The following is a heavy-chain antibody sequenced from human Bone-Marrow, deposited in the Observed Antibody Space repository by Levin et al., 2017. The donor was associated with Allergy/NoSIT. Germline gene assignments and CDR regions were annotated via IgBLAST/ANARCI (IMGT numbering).Heavy chain of an antibody. V-gene: IGHV5-51*01. Sequence: GASVKVSCKGSGYSFTSSWIGWVRQMPGKGLEWMGIIYPRDSDTRYSPSFQGQATISVDKSIRTAYLQWSSLKASETAINYCTNRAPNSFGTTGNWFDPWGQGTLVTVSS. CDR1: GYSFTSSW. CDR2: IYPRDSDT. CDR3: TNRAPNSFGTTGNWFDP. J-gene: IGHJ5*02. D-gene: IGHD1-7*01.